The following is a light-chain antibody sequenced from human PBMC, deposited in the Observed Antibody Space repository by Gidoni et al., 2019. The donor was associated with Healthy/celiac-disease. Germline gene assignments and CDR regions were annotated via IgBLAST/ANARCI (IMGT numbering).Light chain of an antibody. CDR1: QSVSSSD. CDR2: GAS. V-gene: IGKV3-20*01. Sequence: DIVLTQSPGTLSLSPGERATLSCRASQSVSSSDLAWYQQKPGQAPRLLIYGASSRATGIPDRFSGSGSGTDFTLTISRLEPEDFAVYYWQQYGSSPWTFXQXTKVEIK. CDR3: QQYGSSPWT. J-gene: IGKJ1*01.